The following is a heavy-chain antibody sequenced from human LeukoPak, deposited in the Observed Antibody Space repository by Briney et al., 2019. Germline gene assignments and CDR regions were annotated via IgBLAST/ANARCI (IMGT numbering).Heavy chain of an antibody. CDR2: INHSGTA. D-gene: IGHD6-19*01. V-gene: IGHV4-34*01. CDR3: AGGYSSGWYR. Sequence: SETLSLTCVFYGGSFSDYYGSWTRQRPGKGLEWIGEINHSGTAVFNPSLQSRITISVDSSKRQLSLRLTSVTAADTAVYYCAGGYSSGWYRWGQGTPVTVSS. CDR1: GGSFSDYY. J-gene: IGHJ4*02.